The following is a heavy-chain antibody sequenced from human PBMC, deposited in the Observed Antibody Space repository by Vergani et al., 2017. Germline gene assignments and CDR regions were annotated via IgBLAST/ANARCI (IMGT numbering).Heavy chain of an antibody. D-gene: IGHD6-19*01. J-gene: IGHJ4*02. CDR1: GFTFSSYG. V-gene: IGHV3-30*18. CDR3: ANGGYSSGWYGTIPFDY. Sequence: QVQLVESGGGVVQPGRSLRLSCAASGFTFSSYGMHWVRQAPGKGLEWVAVISYDGSNKYYADSVTGRFTISRDNSKNTLYLQMNSLRAEDTAVYYCANGGYSSGWYGTIPFDYWGQGTLVTVSS. CDR2: ISYDGSNK.